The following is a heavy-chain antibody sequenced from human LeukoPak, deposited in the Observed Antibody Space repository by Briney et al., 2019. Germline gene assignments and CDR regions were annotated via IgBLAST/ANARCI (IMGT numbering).Heavy chain of an antibody. CDR3: AREATWGEWYFDH. V-gene: IGHV3-30*03. Sequence: QPGGSLRLSCVASGITFSRHGMDWVRQAPGKGLEWVAVIAADGGVKRYADSVKGRFTVSRDNSKSTLYLQMNSLSVEDTAIYYCAREATWGEWYFDHWGQGTPVTVSS. J-gene: IGHJ4*02. CDR1: GITFSRHG. CDR2: IAADGGVK. D-gene: IGHD3-3*01.